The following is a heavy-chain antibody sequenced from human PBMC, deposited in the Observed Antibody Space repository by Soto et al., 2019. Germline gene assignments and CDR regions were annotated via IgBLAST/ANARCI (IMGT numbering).Heavy chain of an antibody. V-gene: IGHV4-34*01. CDR2: INRSVGT. D-gene: IGHD1-26*01. J-gene: IGHJ4*02. CDR3: ARAPIIGATFFDY. CDR1: GGSLSGHD. Sequence: XETLSLICAVIGGSLSGHDWSWIRQAPGKGLEWIGEINRSVGTNYDPSLKSRVTISVDASKNQFSLQLNSVTAADTAVYYCARAPIIGATFFDYCGQRSLVTVSS.